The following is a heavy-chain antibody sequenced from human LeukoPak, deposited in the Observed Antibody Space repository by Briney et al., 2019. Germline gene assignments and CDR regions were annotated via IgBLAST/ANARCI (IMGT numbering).Heavy chain of an antibody. D-gene: IGHD4-17*01. CDR3: ARDGDGRGEDFDY. V-gene: IGHV3-7*01. CDR1: GFSFRNYW. CDR2: IKEDGSKK. Sequence: GGSLRLSCVASGFSFRNYWMSWVRQAPGKGLEWVANIKEDGSKKYHLGSVKGRFTISRDNAKNFLYLQMNSLRVEDTALYYCARDGDGRGEDFDYWGQGILVTVSS. J-gene: IGHJ4*02.